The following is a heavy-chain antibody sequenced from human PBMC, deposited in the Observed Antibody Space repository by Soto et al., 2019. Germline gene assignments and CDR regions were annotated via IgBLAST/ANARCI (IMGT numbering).Heavy chain of an antibody. Sequence: VASVKVSCKASGYTFTSYDINWVRQATGQGLEWMGIIYPGDSDTRYSPSFQGQVTISADKSISTAYLQWSSLKASDTAIYYCARCSSTSCYAVYWGQGTLVTVSS. CDR3: ARCSSTSCYAVY. CDR2: IYPGDSDT. D-gene: IGHD2-2*01. V-gene: IGHV5-51*01. CDR1: GYTFTSYD. J-gene: IGHJ4*01.